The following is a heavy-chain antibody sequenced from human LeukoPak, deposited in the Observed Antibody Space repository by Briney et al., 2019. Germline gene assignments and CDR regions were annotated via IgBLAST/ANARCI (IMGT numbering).Heavy chain of an antibody. V-gene: IGHV3-30*02. D-gene: IGHD6-6*01. J-gene: IGHJ6*03. CDR2: IRYDGSNK. CDR3: AKDGPSIAARPGYYCYYMDV. Sequence: GGSLRLSCAASGFTFSSYGMHWVRQAPGKGLEWVAFIRYDGSNKYYADSVKGRFTISRDNSKNTLYLQMNSLRAEDTAVYYCAKDGPSIAARPGYYCYYMDVWGKGTTVTVSS. CDR1: GFTFSSYG.